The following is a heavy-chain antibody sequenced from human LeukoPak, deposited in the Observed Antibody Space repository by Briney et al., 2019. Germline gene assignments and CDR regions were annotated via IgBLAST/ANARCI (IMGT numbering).Heavy chain of an antibody. D-gene: IGHD6-13*01. V-gene: IGHV4-4*07. CDR1: GGSITTFF. CDR3: ARDGGSSWPQRGWFDP. J-gene: IGHJ5*02. Sequence: ETLSLTCTVSGGSITTFFWSWIRQPAGKGLEWIGRIYTGGTTNYNPSLKSRVTMSVDTSKNQFSLNLTSVTAADTAVYYCARDGGSSWPQRGWFDPWGQGTLVTVSS. CDR2: IYTGGTT.